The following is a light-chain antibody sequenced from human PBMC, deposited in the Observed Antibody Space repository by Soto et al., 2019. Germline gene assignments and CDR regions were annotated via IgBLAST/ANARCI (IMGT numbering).Light chain of an antibody. J-gene: IGKJ4*01. CDR2: GAS. Sequence: ESVLTQAPATLSLSPGERATLSCRASQSGSSNLAWYQQRPGQAPRLLIYGASNRATGIPARLSGSGSGTDFTLTISRLEPEDFAMYFCQQYNSYSLTFGRGTKVDIK. V-gene: IGKV3-20*01. CDR3: QQYNSYSLT. CDR1: QSGSSN.